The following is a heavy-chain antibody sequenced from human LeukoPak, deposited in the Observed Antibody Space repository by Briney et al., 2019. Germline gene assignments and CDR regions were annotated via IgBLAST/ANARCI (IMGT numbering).Heavy chain of an antibody. CDR1: GGXISSSSYY. V-gene: IGHV4-39*01. CDR3: PRHEITVVVTPYDWFDP. CDR2: IYYSGST. D-gene: IGHD3-22*01. Sequence: PSETLSLTCTVSGGXISSSSYYWGWIRQPPGKGLEWFGSIYYSGSTYYNPSLKSRVTISVDTSTNQFSLKLSSVTAADTAVYYCPRHEITVVVTPYDWFDPRGQGTLVTVSS. J-gene: IGHJ5*02.